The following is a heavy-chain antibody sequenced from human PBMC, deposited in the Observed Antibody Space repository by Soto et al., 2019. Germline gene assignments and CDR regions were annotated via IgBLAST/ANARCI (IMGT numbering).Heavy chain of an antibody. D-gene: IGHD2-15*01. CDR2: ISGNGYST. V-gene: IGHV3-23*01. CDR1: GFTFSSYA. Sequence: PGGSLRLSCAASGFTFSSYAMSWVRQAPGKGLEWVSTISGNGYSTYYADSVKGRFTISRDNSKNTLYLQMNSLRAEDTAVYYCAKDSGWSGYCSGGSCYPNFDYWGPGTLVTGSS. CDR3: AKDSGWSGYCSGGSCYPNFDY. J-gene: IGHJ4*02.